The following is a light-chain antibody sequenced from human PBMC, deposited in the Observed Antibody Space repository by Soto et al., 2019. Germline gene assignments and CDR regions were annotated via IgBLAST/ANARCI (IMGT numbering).Light chain of an antibody. J-gene: IGLJ3*02. CDR3: SSYTRSSTRV. V-gene: IGLV2-14*01. CDR1: SSDVGGYNY. CDR2: EVS. Sequence: QSALTQPASLAGSPGQSITISCTGTSSDVGGYNYVSWYQQHPGKDPKLMIYEVSNRPSGGSNRFSGSKSGNTASLTISGLQAEDEADYYCSSYTRSSTRVFGGGTKLTGL.